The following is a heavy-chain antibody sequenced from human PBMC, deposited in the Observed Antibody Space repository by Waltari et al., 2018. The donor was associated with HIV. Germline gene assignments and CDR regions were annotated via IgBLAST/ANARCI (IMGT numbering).Heavy chain of an antibody. Sequence: QVYLLESGGGVVQPGRSLRLSWVPSGFTFSDYAFHWCRQAPGQGLEWLAAISYDGTNQYYAKSVKGRFIISRDDATNTVHLQMGSLRVEDTAMYFCAKDGRLRWYGDTGWLDSWGPGSQVTVSS. V-gene: IGHV3-30*15. CDR1: GFTFSDYA. J-gene: IGHJ5*01. D-gene: IGHD3-10*01. CDR3: AKDGRLRWYGDTGWLDS. CDR2: ISYDGTNQ.